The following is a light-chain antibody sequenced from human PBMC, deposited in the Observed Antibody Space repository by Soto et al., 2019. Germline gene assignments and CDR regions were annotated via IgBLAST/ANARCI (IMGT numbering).Light chain of an antibody. Sequence: IVLTQSPGTLSVSPGDRATLSCRASPGLGSNFLAWYQQKPGQAPRLLIYGASNRATDIPARLSGSGSGTDFTLTISRMEPEDFAVYYCQQYGSSGTFGQGTKVDI. CDR2: GAS. V-gene: IGKV3-20*01. CDR1: PGLGSNF. J-gene: IGKJ1*01. CDR3: QQYGSSGT.